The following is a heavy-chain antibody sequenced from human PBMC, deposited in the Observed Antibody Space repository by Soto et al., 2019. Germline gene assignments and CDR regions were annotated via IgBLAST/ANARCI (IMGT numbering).Heavy chain of an antibody. CDR2: ISYDGSNK. J-gene: IGHJ2*01. CDR3: ARPLWRDDYNWGYFDL. Sequence: QVQLVESGGGVVQPGRSLRLSCAASGFTFSSYAMHWVRQAPGKGLEWVAVISYDGSNKYYADSVKGRFTISRDNSENXLYLQMNSLRLEDTAVYYCARPLWRDDYNWGYFDLWGRGTLVTVSS. CDR1: GFTFSSYA. D-gene: IGHD4-4*01. V-gene: IGHV3-30-3*01.